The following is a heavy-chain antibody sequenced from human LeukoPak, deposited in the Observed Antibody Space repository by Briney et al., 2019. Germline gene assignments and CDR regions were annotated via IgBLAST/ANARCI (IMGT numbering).Heavy chain of an antibody. V-gene: IGHV3-9*03. CDR3: AKDMTLGASLVVVPAAMDY. CDR2: ISWNSGSI. D-gene: IGHD2-2*01. CDR1: GFTFDDYA. J-gene: IGHJ4*02. Sequence: PGGSLRLSCAASGFTFDDYAMHWVRQAPGKGLEWVSGISWNSGSIGYADSVKGRFTISRDNAKNSLYLQMNSLRAEDMALYYCAKDMTLGASLVVVPAAMDYWGQGTLVTVSS.